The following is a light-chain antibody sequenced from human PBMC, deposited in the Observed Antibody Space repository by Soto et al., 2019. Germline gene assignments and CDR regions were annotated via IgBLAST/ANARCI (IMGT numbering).Light chain of an antibody. CDR1: QSLSNW. V-gene: IGKV1-5*03. CDR3: QQYSSYWT. CDR2: KAS. Sequence: DIQITQSPSTLSASVGDRVTITCRASQSLSNWLAWYQQKPGKAPNLLIYKASNLESGVPSRFSGSVSGTECTLTNSSLQTDDFATFYCQQYSSYWTFGQGTKVQI. J-gene: IGKJ1*01.